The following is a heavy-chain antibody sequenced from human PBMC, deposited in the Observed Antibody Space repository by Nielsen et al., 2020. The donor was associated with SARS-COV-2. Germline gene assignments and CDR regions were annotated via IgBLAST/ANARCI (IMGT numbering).Heavy chain of an antibody. CDR2: IKSKTDGGTT. Sequence: GESLKISCAASGFTFSNAWMSWVRQAPGKGLEWVGRIKSKTDGGTTDYAAPVKGRFTISRDDSKNTLYLQMNSLKTEDTAVYYCTADSGYDCYWGQGTLVTVSS. J-gene: IGHJ4*02. CDR1: GFTFSNAW. CDR3: TADSGYDCY. D-gene: IGHD5-12*01. V-gene: IGHV3-15*01.